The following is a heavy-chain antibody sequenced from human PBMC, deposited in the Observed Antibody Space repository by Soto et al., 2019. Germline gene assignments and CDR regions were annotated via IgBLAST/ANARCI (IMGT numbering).Heavy chain of an antibody. CDR3: ARGDSTDCSNGVCSFFYNHEMDV. J-gene: IGHJ6*02. CDR1: GYSFTDYH. Sequence: ASVKVSCKASGYSFTDYHIHWVRQAPGQGLEWLGRINPKSGGTSTAQKFQGWVTMTTDTSISTTSMELTRLTSDDTAIYYCARGDSTDCSNGVCSFFYNHEMDVWG. D-gene: IGHD2-8*01. CDR2: INPKSGGT. V-gene: IGHV1-2*04.